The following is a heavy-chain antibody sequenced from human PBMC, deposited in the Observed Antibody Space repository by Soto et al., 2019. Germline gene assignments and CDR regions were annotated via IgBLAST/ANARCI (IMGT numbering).Heavy chain of an antibody. CDR2: IYYSGST. CDR3: ARDTVGPGAGTNIFAY. V-gene: IGHV4-31*03. CDR1: GGSISSGGYY. J-gene: IGHJ4*02. Sequence: QVQLQESGPGLVKPSQTLSLTCTVSGGSISSGGYYWSWIRQHPGKGLEWIGYIYYSGSTYYNPSRKSRVTISVDTTKNQFSLKLSSVTAAATDVYYCARDTVGPGAGTNIFAYWGQGTLVTVSS. D-gene: IGHD6-19*01.